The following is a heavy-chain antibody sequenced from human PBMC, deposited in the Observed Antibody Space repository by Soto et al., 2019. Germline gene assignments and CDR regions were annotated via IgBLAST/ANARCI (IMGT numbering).Heavy chain of an antibody. CDR2: IYYSGST. CDR3: ARLWFGELAPDY. D-gene: IGHD3-10*01. CDR1: GGSISSSSYY. V-gene: IGHV4-39*01. J-gene: IGHJ4*02. Sequence: PSETLSLTCTVSGGSISSSSYYWGWIRQPPVKGLVWIGSIYYSGSTYYNPSLKSRVTISVDTSKNQFSLKLSSVTAADTAVYYCARLWFGELAPDYWGQGTLVTVSS.